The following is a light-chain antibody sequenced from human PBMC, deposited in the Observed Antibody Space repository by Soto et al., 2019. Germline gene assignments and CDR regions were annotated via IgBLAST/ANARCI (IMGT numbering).Light chain of an antibody. CDR2: AAS. J-gene: IGKJ4*01. V-gene: IGKV1-9*01. Sequence: DIQLTQSPSFLSASVGDRVTIICRASQGISSYLAWYQQKPGKAPKLLIYAASTLQSGVPSRFSGSRSGTEFTLTISSLQPEDFATYYCQQHNSYPLTFGGGTKVEIK. CDR1: QGISSY. CDR3: QQHNSYPLT.